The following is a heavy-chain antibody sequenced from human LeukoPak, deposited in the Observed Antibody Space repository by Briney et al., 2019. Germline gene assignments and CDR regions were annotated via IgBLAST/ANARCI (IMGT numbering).Heavy chain of an antibody. CDR1: GFTFSSYS. Sequence: GSLRLSCAASGFTFSSYSMNWVRQAPGKGLEWVSSISSSSSYIYYADSVKGRFTISRDNAKNSLYLQMNSLRAEDTAVYYCARDRPPYIAVAGTFDYWGQGTLVTVSS. CDR2: ISSSSSYI. CDR3: ARDRPPYIAVAGTFDY. V-gene: IGHV3-21*01. J-gene: IGHJ4*02. D-gene: IGHD6-19*01.